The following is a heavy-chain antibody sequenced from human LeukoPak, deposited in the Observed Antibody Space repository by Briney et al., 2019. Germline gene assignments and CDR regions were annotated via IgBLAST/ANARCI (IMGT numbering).Heavy chain of an antibody. CDR2: ISSSLGAI. J-gene: IGHJ4*02. CDR3: AREIAAVIEGGFDY. D-gene: IGHD6-13*01. V-gene: IGHV3-48*04. Sequence: PGGSLRLSCAASGFTFSSYAMNWVRQAPGKGLEWISFISSSLGAIYYADSVEGRFTISRDNAKNSLYLQMNSLRAEDTAVYYCAREIAAVIEGGFDYWGQGTLVTVSS. CDR1: GFTFSSYA.